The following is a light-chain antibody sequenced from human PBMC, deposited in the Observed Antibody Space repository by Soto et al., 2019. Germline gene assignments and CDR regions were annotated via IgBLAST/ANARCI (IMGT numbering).Light chain of an antibody. CDR2: EVS. Sequence: QSALTQPASVSGSPGQSITISCTGTSSDVGSYNLVSWYQQHPGKAPKLMIYEVSKWPSGVSNRFSGSKSGNTAFLTISWLQAEDEADYYCCSYAGSSTFYVFGTGTKVTVL. V-gene: IGLV2-23*02. J-gene: IGLJ1*01. CDR1: SSDVGSYNL. CDR3: CSYAGSSTFYV.